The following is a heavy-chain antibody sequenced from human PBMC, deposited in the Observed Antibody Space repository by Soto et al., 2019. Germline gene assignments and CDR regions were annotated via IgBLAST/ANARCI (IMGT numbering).Heavy chain of an antibody. CDR2: LIPIYDEP. CDR3: AKVRDAHVDHYALDV. V-gene: IGHV1-69*06. Sequence: SVKVSCKTSGFTFNVYGIHWVRQAPGQGLEWMGGLIPIYDEPYYAQKFQGRVTITADKSTTTVHLELSSLRSEDTAVYFCAKVRDAHVDHYALDVWGQGTTVTVSS. J-gene: IGHJ6*02. D-gene: IGHD3-16*01. CDR1: GFTFNVYG.